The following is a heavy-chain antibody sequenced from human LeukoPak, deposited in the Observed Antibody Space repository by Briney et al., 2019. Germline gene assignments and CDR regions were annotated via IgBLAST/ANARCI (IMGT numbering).Heavy chain of an antibody. CDR1: GGTFSSYA. CDR2: ISAYNGNT. J-gene: IGHJ4*02. V-gene: IGHV1-18*01. CDR3: AASSPYSSSWYD. D-gene: IGHD6-13*01. Sequence: GASVKVSCKASGGTFSSYAISWVRQAPGQGLEWMGWISAYNGNTNYAQKLQGRVTMTTDTSTSTAYMELRSLRSDDTAVYYCAASSPYSSSWYDWGQGTLVTVSS.